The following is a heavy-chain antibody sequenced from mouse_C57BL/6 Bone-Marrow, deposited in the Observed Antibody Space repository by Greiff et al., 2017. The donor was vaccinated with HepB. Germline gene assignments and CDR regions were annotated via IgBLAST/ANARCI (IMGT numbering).Heavy chain of an antibody. CDR1: GYTFTSYW. Sequence: VQLQESGAELVKPGASVKMSCKASGYTFTSYWITWVKQRPGQGLEWIGDIYPGSGSTNYNEKFKSKATLTVDTSSSTAYMQLSSLTSEDSAVYYCARSETMGNYDYWGQGTTLTVSS. CDR3: ARSETMGNYDY. J-gene: IGHJ2*01. CDR2: IYPGSGST. D-gene: IGHD2-1*01. V-gene: IGHV1-55*01.